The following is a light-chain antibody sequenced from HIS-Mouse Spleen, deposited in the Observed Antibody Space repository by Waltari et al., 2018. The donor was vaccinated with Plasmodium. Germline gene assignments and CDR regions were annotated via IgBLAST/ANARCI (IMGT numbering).Light chain of an antibody. V-gene: IGLV2-23*03. CDR1: SRGVGSYNL. CDR3: CSYAGSSTFV. Sequence: QSALTQPASVSGFPGQSITISCTGTSRGVGSYNLVSCYQQPPGKAPKLMIYEGSKRPSGVSNRFSGSKSGNTASLTISGLQAEDEADYYCCSYAGSSTFVFGGGTKLTVL. J-gene: IGLJ3*02. CDR2: EGS.